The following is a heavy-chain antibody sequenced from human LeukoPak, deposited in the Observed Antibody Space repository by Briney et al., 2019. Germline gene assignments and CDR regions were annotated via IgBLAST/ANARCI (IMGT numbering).Heavy chain of an antibody. Sequence: PSETLSLTCTVSGGSISSYYWSWIRQPPGKGLEWIGYIYYSGSTNYNPSLKSRVTISVDTSKNQFSLKLSSVTAADTAVYYCARASDKAAAATGDYYYYMDVWGQGTMVTVSS. V-gene: IGHV4-59*12. CDR3: ARASDKAAAATGDYYYYMDV. J-gene: IGHJ6*03. CDR2: IYYSGST. CDR1: GGSISSYY. D-gene: IGHD6-13*01.